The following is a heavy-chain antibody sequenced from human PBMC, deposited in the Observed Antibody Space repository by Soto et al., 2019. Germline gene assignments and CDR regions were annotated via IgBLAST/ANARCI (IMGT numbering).Heavy chain of an antibody. CDR3: ARDRRYCSGGSCSYGMDV. D-gene: IGHD2-15*01. J-gene: IGHJ6*02. Sequence: ASVKVSCKASGYTFTSYAMHWVRQAPGQRLEWVGWINAGNGNTKYSQKFQGRVTITRDTSASTAYMELSSLRSEDTAVYYCARDRRYCSGGSCSYGMDVWGQGTTVTVSS. CDR2: INAGNGNT. CDR1: GYTFTSYA. V-gene: IGHV1-3*01.